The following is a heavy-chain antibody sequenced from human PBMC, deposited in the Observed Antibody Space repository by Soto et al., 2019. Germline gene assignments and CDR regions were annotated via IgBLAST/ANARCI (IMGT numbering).Heavy chain of an antibody. CDR2: VSADNGHT. CDR3: ARPGYCSSTSCPRYYYYGMDV. J-gene: IGHJ6*02. CDR1: GFTFSNYG. V-gene: IGHV1-18*01. D-gene: IGHD2-2*01. Sequence: ASVKVYCKASGFTFSNYGLNWVRQAPGQGLEWMGWVSADNGHTNYAQNLQGRVSMTTDTSTSTAYMELSSLRSEDTAVYYCARPGYCSSTSCPRYYYYGMDVWGQGTTVTSP.